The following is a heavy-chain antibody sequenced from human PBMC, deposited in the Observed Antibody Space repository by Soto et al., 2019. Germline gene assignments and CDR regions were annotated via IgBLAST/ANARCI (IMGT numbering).Heavy chain of an antibody. D-gene: IGHD3-9*01. Sequence: XXTLSLTCTVSSGSISSYYWSWIRQPPGKGLERIAXIYYTXSTNHTHSPKXXVTISVDXXKNQSSLKLSSVTAADTAVYYCARADWLIAFDIWGQETMVTVSS. CDR3: ARADWLIAFDI. CDR2: IYYTXST. V-gene: IGHV4-59*01. J-gene: IGHJ3*02. CDR1: SGSISSYY.